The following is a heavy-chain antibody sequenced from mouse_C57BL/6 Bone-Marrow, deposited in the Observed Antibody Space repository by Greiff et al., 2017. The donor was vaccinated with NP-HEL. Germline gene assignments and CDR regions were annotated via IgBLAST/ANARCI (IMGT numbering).Heavy chain of an antibody. CDR1: GYTFTSYW. J-gene: IGHJ4*01. CDR3: ARETLYYYAMDY. V-gene: IGHV1-55*01. CDR2: IYPGSGST. Sequence: VHLVESGAELVKPGASVKMSCKASGYTFTSYWITWVKQRPGQGLEWIGDIYPGSGSTNYNEKFKSKATLTVDTSSSTAYMQLSSLTSEDSAVDYYARETLYYYAMDYWGQGTSVTVSS. D-gene: IGHD6-5*01.